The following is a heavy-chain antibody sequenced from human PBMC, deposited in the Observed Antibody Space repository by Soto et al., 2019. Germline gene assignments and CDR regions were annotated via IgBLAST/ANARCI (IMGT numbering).Heavy chain of an antibody. Sequence: QVQLVQSGAEVKKPAASVKVSCKASGYTFTSYDINWVRQATGQVLEWMGWMNPNSGNTGYARKFQGRGTMTGITSISTACMELSSLRSEDTAVYYCGRVGPAQTGGSLDYWGQGTLVTVCS. J-gene: IGHJ4*02. CDR2: MNPNSGNT. CDR3: GRVGPAQTGGSLDY. V-gene: IGHV1-8*01. D-gene: IGHD3-10*01. CDR1: GYTFTSYD.